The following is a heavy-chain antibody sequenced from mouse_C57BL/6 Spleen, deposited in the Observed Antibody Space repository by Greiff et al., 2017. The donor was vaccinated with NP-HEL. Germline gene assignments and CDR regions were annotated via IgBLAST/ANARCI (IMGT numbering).Heavy chain of an antibody. D-gene: IGHD1-1*01. Sequence: EVKLVESGGGLVKPGGSLKLSCAASGFTFSDYGMHWVRQAPEKGLEWVAYISSGSSTIYYADPVKGRFTISRDNAKNTLFLQMTSLRSEDTAMYYCARSGLLRFAYWGQGTLVTVSA. V-gene: IGHV5-17*01. CDR2: ISSGSSTI. CDR1: GFTFSDYG. J-gene: IGHJ3*01. CDR3: ARSGLLRFAY.